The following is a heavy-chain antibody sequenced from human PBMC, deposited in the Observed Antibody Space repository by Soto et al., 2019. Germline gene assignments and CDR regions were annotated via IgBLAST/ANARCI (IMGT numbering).Heavy chain of an antibody. Sequence: QVQLVESGGGVVQPGRSLRLSCAASGFTFSSYGMHWVRQAPGKGLEWVAVIWYDGSNKYYADSVKGRFTISRDNYNNTLYLQMNSLMAEDKAVYYCARDRLIAVAGTYYYYYYGMDVWGQGTTVTVSS. D-gene: IGHD6-19*01. J-gene: IGHJ6*02. V-gene: IGHV3-33*01. CDR1: GFTFSSYG. CDR3: ARDRLIAVAGTYYYYYYGMDV. CDR2: IWYDGSNK.